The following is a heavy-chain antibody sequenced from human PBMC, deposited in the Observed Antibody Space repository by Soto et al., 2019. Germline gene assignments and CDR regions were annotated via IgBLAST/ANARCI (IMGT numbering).Heavy chain of an antibody. Sequence: QVQLQESGPGLVKPSETLSLTCTVSGGSISSGGYYWSWIRQHPGKGLEWIGYIYNSGSTYYNASLKSRVTTSADTSRNQFSLQMNSVTAADTAVYSCARDPEWWGQGTMVTVSS. J-gene: IGHJ3*01. D-gene: IGHD2-8*01. V-gene: IGHV4-31*03. CDR3: ARDPEW. CDR2: IYNSGST. CDR1: GGSISSGGYY.